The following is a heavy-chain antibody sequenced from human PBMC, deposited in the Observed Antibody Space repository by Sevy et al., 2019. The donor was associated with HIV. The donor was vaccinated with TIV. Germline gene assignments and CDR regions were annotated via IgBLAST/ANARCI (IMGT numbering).Heavy chain of an antibody. CDR2: ISSDGNSQ. Sequence: GWSLRLSCAASGFTFSSHAMHWVCQAPGKGLDWVAVISSDGNSQYSADSVKGRFTISRDNSKNTLYLQMDSLRVEDTAVYYSARDLISGSYSQSLDYWGQGTLVTVSS. D-gene: IGHD1-26*01. V-gene: IGHV3-30*04. CDR1: GFTFSSHA. J-gene: IGHJ4*02. CDR3: ARDLISGSYSQSLDY.